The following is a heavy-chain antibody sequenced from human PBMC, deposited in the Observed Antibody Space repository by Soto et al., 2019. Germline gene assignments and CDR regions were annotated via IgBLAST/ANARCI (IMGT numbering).Heavy chain of an antibody. D-gene: IGHD3-22*01. CDR1: GGSISGHY. V-gene: IGHV4-59*11. CDR2: IYYIGST. Sequence: SETLSLTCTVSGGSISGHYWSWIRQPPGKGLEWIGYIYYIGSTNYNPSLRRRVTISLDTSKIQFSLKLYSVTAADMAIYYCARGVYSSGYYLYFDDWGQGTQVTVSS. J-gene: IGHJ4*02. CDR3: ARGVYSSGYYLYFDD.